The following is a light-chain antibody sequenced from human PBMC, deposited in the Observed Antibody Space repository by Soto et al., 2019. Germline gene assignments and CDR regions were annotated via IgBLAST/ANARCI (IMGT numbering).Light chain of an antibody. CDR3: QQYYNDSWT. J-gene: IGKJ1*01. Sequence: DIQMTQSPSTLSASVGDRVIITCRASQSISSWLAWYQQKPGKAPNLLIYKASTLKSGVPSRFSGSGSGTEFNLTISSLQPEDLATYYCQQYYNDSWTFGQGTQVEIK. CDR2: KAS. V-gene: IGKV1-5*03. CDR1: QSISSW.